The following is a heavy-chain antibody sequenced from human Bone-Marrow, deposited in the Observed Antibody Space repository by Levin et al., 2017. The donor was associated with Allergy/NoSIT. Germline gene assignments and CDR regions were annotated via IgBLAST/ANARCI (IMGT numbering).Heavy chain of an antibody. V-gene: IGHV2-70*01. CDR2: IAWDDDK. J-gene: IGHJ3*01. Sequence: SGPTLVKPTQTLTLTCTFSGFSLSTRGMCVSWIRQPPGKALEWLAFIAWDDDKSYNTSLKTRLTISKDTSKNHVVLTMTNMDPADTATYYCARMVSTSGNIGSYSGSYPDAFDVWGQGTMVTVSS. D-gene: IGHD1-26*01. CDR3: ARMVSTSGNIGSYSGSYPDAFDV. CDR1: GFSLSTRGMC.